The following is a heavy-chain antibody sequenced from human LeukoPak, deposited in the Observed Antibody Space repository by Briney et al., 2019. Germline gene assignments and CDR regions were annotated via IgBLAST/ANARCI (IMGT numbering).Heavy chain of an antibody. CDR3: ARDYRATVGDY. CDR1: GYTFTSYY. Sequence: ASVKVSCKASGYTFTSYYMHWVRQAPGQGLEWMGIIYPSGGSTTYAQKFQGRVTMTTDTSTSTVYMELSSRRSEETAVYYCARDYRATVGDYWGQGTLVTVSS. J-gene: IGHJ4*02. CDR2: IYPSGGST. V-gene: IGHV1-46*01. D-gene: IGHD4-11*01.